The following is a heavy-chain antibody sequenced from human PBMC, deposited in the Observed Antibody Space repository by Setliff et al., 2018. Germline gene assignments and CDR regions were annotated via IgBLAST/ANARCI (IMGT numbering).Heavy chain of an antibody. CDR2: IYYSGST. Sequence: SETLSLTCTVSGGSISSHYWSWIRQPPGKGLEWIGSIYYSGSTNYNPSLKSRVTISVDTSKNQFSLRLTSVTAADTAVYYCARMGRGYSYGYILYYFDYWGQGTLVTVSS. CDR3: ARMGRGYSYGYILYYFDY. D-gene: IGHD5-18*01. J-gene: IGHJ4*02. CDR1: GGSISSHY. V-gene: IGHV4-59*11.